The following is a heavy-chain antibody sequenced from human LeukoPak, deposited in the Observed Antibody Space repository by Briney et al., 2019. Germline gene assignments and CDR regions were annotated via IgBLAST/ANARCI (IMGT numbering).Heavy chain of an antibody. CDR1: GPSISSFY. CDR3: ARGIESYGDYGY. D-gene: IGHD4-17*01. V-gene: IGHV4-59*01. CDR2: INYSGST. J-gene: IGHJ4*02. Sequence: SETLSLTCTVSGPSISSFYWSWIRQSPGKGLEWVGSINYSGSTNYNPSLKSRVTISIDTSKNQFSLKLSSLTAADTAIYYCARGIESYGDYGYWGQGILVTVSS.